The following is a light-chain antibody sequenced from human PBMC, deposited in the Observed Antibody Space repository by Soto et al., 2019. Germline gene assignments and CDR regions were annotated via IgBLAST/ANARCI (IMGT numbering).Light chain of an antibody. J-gene: IGLJ2*01. CDR2: DVS. CDR1: SSDVGGYNY. Sequence: QSVLTQPRSVSGSPGQSVTISCTGTSSDVGGYNYVSWYQQHPGKAPKLMIYDVSKRPSGVPDRFSGSKSGNTASLTISGLQAEDEADYYCQVWDSSSDHVVFGGGTKLTVL. CDR3: QVWDSSSDHVV. V-gene: IGLV2-11*01.